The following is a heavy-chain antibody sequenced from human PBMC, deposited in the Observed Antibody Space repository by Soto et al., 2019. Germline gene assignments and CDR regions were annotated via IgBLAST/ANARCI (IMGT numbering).Heavy chain of an antibody. V-gene: IGHV6-1*01. CDR1: GDSVSSNSAA. D-gene: IGHD2-15*01. CDR3: ARGVHLVVVAATGWFDP. Sequence: PSQTLSLTCAISGDSVSSNSAAWNWIRQSPSRGLEWLGGTYYRSKWYNNYAVSVKSRITINPDTSKNQFSLQLNSVTPEDTAVYYCARGVHLVVVAATGWFDPWGQGTLVTVS. CDR2: TYYRSKWYN. J-gene: IGHJ5*02.